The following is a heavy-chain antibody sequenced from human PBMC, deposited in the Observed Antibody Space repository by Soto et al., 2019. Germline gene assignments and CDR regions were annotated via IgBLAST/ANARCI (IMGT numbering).Heavy chain of an antibody. CDR1: GCTLTELS. CDR3: ATGRGAAAGLNFDY. D-gene: IGHD6-13*01. Sequence: ASVKVSCKVSGCTLTELSMHWVRQAPGKGLEWMGGFDPEDGETIYAQKFQGRVTMTEDTSTDTAYMELSSLRSEDTAVYYCATGRGAAAGLNFDYWGQGTLVTVSS. J-gene: IGHJ4*02. V-gene: IGHV1-24*01. CDR2: FDPEDGET.